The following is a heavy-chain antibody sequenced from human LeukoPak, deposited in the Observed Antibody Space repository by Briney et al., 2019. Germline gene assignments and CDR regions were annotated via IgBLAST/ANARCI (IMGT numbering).Heavy chain of an antibody. CDR2: IKQDGSEK. V-gene: IGHV3-7*01. J-gene: IGHJ6*02. CDR1: GFSFSRRW. CDR3: ARSHQLLGYGMDV. Sequence: GGSLRLSCAVSGFSFSRRWMSWVRQAPGKGLEWVANIKQDGSEKYYVDSVKGQFTSSRDNARNSLYLQMTSLRAEDTAGYYCARSHQLLGYGMDVWGQGTTVTVSS. D-gene: IGHD2-2*01.